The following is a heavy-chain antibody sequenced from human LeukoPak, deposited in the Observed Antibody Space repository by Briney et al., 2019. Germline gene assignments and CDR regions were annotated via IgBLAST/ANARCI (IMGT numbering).Heavy chain of an antibody. J-gene: IGHJ4*02. V-gene: IGHV3-30*18. CDR1: GFTFSRYG. Sequence: PGGSLRLSCAASGFTFSRYGIHWVRQAPGKGLEWVAVISYDGGIKYYADSVKGRSTISRDNSKNTLYLEMNSVGAEHTAVYYCAKQFKIGVNNFNYWGREPRSPSPQ. CDR3: AKQFKIGVNNFNY. CDR2: ISYDGGIK. D-gene: IGHD3-22*01.